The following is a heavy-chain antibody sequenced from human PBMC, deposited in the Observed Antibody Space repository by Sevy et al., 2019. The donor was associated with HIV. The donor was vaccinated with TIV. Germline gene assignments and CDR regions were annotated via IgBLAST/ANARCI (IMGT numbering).Heavy chain of an antibody. CDR2: IFSSGSA. CDR3: VSLFLSYRSGWSYSDY. J-gene: IGHJ4*02. D-gene: IGHD6-19*01. CDR1: GFIVHDKY. Sequence: GGSLRLSCAISGFIVHDKYIIWVRQAPGKGLEWVSVIFSSGSAYYADSAKGRFTISRDNSKNTVYLQMNSVRAEDTAVYYCVSLFLSYRSGWSYSDYWGQGTLVTVSS. V-gene: IGHV3-66*02.